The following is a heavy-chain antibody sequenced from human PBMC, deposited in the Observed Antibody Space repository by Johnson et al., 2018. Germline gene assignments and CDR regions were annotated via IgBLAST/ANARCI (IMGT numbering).Heavy chain of an antibody. CDR2: IIPIVEIA. V-gene: IGHV1-69*04. Sequence: QVQLVQSGAEVKKXGSSXKVXCKAYGGTLSSHSITWVRQAPGQGLEWMGRIIPIVEIAHYAKKFQGRVTITADKATSTAYMERCSLRSEDTAVYYCARGGGKWVMGSYYYGMDVWGQGTTVTVSS. CDR1: GGTLSSHS. CDR3: ARGGGKWVMGSYYYGMDV. J-gene: IGHJ6*02. D-gene: IGHD1-26*01.